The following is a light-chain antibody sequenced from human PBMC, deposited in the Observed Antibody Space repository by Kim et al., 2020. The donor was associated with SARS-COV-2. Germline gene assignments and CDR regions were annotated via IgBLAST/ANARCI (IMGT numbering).Light chain of an antibody. CDR2: DVS. CDR3: QHRKNWPVT. J-gene: IGKJ4*01. V-gene: IGKV3-11*01. Sequence: LSPGDRATLSGRASQNVNNYLAWYQQKPGQPPRLLLYDVSNRATGIPARFSGTGSGTDFTLTISSLEPEDFAVYYCQHRKNWPVTFGGGTKVDIK. CDR1: QNVNNY.